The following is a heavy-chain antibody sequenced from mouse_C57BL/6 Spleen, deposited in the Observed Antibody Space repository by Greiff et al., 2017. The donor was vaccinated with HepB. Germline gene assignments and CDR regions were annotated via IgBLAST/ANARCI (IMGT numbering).Heavy chain of an antibody. CDR2: INPNNGGT. Sequence: EVKLQESGPELVKPGASVKIPCKASGYTFTDYNMDWVKQSHGKSLEWIGDINPNNGGTIYNQKFKGKATLTVDKSSSTAYMELRSLTSEDTAVYYCARGYYDGFAYWGQGTLVTVSA. CDR1: GYTFTDYN. CDR3: ARGYYDGFAY. D-gene: IGHD2-4*01. J-gene: IGHJ3*01. V-gene: IGHV1-18*01.